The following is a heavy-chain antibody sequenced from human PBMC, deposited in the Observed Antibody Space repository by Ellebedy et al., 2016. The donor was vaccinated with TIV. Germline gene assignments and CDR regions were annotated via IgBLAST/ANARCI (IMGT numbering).Heavy chain of an antibody. J-gene: IGHJ5*02. CDR3: AKEARLAGTNWFDP. CDR2: INKDGSET. Sequence: GESLKISXAASGFTFSSYAMSWVRQAPGRGPEWVANINKDGSETNYADSVKGRFTISRDNAKNSLYLQMNSLRVEDKAVYYCAKEARLAGTNWFDPWGQGTLVTVSS. CDR1: GFTFSSYA. D-gene: IGHD1-14*01. V-gene: IGHV3-7*04.